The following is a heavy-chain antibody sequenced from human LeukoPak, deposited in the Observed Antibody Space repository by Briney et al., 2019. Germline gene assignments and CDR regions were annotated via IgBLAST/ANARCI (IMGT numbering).Heavy chain of an antibody. CDR2: ISSSSTYI. J-gene: IGHJ6*03. D-gene: IGHD1-26*01. CDR3: ARDQTKWEPLRRRDYYYMDV. Sequence: PGGSLRLSCAASGFTFSRYSMDWVRQAPGKGLEWVSSISSSSTYIYYADSVKGRFTISRDNAKNSLYLQMNSLRAEDTAVYYCARDQTKWEPLRRRDYYYMDVWGKGTTVTVSS. CDR1: GFTFSRYS. V-gene: IGHV3-21*01.